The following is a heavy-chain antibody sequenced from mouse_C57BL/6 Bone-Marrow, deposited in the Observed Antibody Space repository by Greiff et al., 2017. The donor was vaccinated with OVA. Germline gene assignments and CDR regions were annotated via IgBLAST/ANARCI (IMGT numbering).Heavy chain of an antibody. CDR1: GYSITSGYY. CDR3: AREVLLRTQYYFDY. V-gene: IGHV3-6*01. Sequence: EVKLQESGPGLVKPSQSLSLTCSVTGYSITSGYYWNWIRQFPGNKLEWMGYISYDGSNNYNPSLKNRISITRDTSKNQFFLKLNSVTTEDTATYYCAREVLLRTQYYFDYWGQGTTLTVSS. D-gene: IGHD1-1*01. J-gene: IGHJ2*01. CDR2: ISYDGSN.